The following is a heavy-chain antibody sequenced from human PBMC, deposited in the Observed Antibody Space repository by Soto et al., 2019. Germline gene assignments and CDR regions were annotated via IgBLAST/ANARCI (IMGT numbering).Heavy chain of an antibody. J-gene: IGHJ4*02. Sequence: VQLVESGGGVVQPGRSLRLSCAASGFTFSDYAIHWVRQAPGKGLEWVAVVSHDGRNTHYADSVKGRFTISRDSSKNTVSLEMTSLRAEDTAVYYCAKGERQWLVTSDFNYWGQGALVTVSS. D-gene: IGHD6-19*01. V-gene: IGHV3-30*18. CDR2: VSHDGRNT. CDR1: GFTFSDYA. CDR3: AKGERQWLVTSDFNY.